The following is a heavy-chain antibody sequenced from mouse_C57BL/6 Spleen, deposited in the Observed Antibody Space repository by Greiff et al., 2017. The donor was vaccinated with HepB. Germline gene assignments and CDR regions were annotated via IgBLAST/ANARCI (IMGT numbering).Heavy chain of an antibody. V-gene: IGHV1-42*01. J-gene: IGHJ2*01. CDR1: GYSFTGYY. D-gene: IGHD3-3*01. Sequence: VQLQQSGPELVKPGASVKISCKASGYSFTGYYMNWVKQRPGKSLEWIGEINPSTGGTTYNQKFKAKATLTVDKSSSTAYMQLKSLTSEDSAVYYCARWAGTGKDYFDYWGQGTTLTVSS. CDR3: ARWAGTGKDYFDY. CDR2: INPSTGGT.